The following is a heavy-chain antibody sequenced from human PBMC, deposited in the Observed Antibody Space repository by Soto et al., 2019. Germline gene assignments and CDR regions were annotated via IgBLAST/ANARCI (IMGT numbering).Heavy chain of an antibody. CDR1: GFTFSDHY. CDR3: ARVRYSGSYYGS. D-gene: IGHD1-26*01. Sequence: GGSLRLSCAASGFTFSDHYMDWVRQAPGKGLEWVGRTRNKANSYTTEYAASVKGRFTISRDDSKNSLYLQMNSLKTEDTAVYYCARVRYSGSYYGSWGQGTLVTVS. J-gene: IGHJ5*02. CDR2: TRNKANSYTT. V-gene: IGHV3-72*01.